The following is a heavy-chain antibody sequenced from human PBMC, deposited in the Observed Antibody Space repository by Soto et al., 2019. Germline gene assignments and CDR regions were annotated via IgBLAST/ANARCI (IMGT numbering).Heavy chain of an antibody. CDR2: ITPSGDAT. CDR1: GFTFSSFA. V-gene: IGHV3-23*01. J-gene: IGHJ4*02. D-gene: IGHD3-22*01. CDR3: AEMVPRSGNNGYFDYFDY. Sequence: GGSLRLSCAASGFTFSSFAMSWVRQLPGKGLEWVSGITPSGDATYYADSMRGRFTISRDNSKNTLYLQMDSLRAEDTAVYYCAEMVPRSGNNGYFDYFDYWGQGTLVTVSS.